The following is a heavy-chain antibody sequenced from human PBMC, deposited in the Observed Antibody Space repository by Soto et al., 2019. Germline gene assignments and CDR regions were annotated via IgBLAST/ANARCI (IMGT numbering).Heavy chain of an antibody. J-gene: IGHJ4*02. V-gene: IGHV3-23*01. Sequence: EVQLLESGGGLVQPGGSLRLSCAASGFTFSSYAMSWVRQAPEKGLEWVSGFSGSGGSTYYADSVKGRFTISRDNSKNTLYLQMNSLRAEDTAVYYCANDRSPYCSGGRCYFFDYWGQGALVTVSS. D-gene: IGHD2-15*01. CDR3: ANDRSPYCSGGRCYFFDY. CDR2: FSGSGGST. CDR1: GFTFSSYA.